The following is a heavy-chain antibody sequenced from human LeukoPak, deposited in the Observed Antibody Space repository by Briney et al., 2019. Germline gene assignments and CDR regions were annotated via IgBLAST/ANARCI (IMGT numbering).Heavy chain of an antibody. V-gene: IGHV4-31*03. J-gene: IGHJ5*02. CDR3: ARDVGSSPTDNWFDP. CDR1: GGSISSGGYY. Sequence: KPSQTLSLTCTVSGGSISSGGYYWSWIRQHPGRGLEWIGYIYYSGSTYYNPSLKSRVTISVDTSKNQFSLKLSSVTAADTAVYYCARDVGSSPTDNWFDPWGQGTLVTVSS. D-gene: IGHD6-6*01. CDR2: IYYSGST.